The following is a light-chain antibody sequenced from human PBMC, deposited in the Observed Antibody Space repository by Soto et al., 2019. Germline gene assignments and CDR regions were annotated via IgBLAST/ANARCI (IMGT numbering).Light chain of an antibody. CDR2: DAS. J-gene: IGKJ1*01. V-gene: IGKV1-5*01. CDR1: QSIGKW. Sequence: DIQMTQSPSTLSASVGDRVTITCRASQSIGKWLAWYQHKPGKGPKLLIYDASTLESEVPSRFRGSGSGAEFTLTVSSLQPDDFATYYCQQKNSYPWTFGSGTKVEI. CDR3: QQKNSYPWT.